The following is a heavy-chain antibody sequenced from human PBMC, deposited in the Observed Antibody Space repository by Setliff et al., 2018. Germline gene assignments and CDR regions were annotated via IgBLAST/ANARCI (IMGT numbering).Heavy chain of an antibody. V-gene: IGHV4-34*01. D-gene: IGHD2-8*01. CDR2: SNHGGST. CDR1: GESFSNNY. J-gene: IGHJ4*02. Sequence: SETLSLTCSVYGESFSNNYWSWIRQTPGKGLEWIGESNHGGSTSYHPSLKSRLTMSVDTSKNQFSLKLNSVTAADTAVYYCARDPGFHSGTWCLGDWGQGTQVTVSS. CDR3: ARDPGFHSGTWCLGD.